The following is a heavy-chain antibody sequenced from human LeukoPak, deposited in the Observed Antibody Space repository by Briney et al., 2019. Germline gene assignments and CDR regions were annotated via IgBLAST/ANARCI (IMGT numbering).Heavy chain of an antibody. D-gene: IGHD7-27*01. Sequence: ASVKVSCKASGYSFTNYGISWVRQAPGQGLEWMGWISAYNDNAHYAQGLEGRVTMTSEPSTRTAYMELRSLRSDDTDVYYCARSTLGIEFDYWGQGSLVTVSS. CDR2: ISAYNDNA. CDR3: ARSTLGIEFDY. J-gene: IGHJ4*02. CDR1: GYSFTNYG. V-gene: IGHV1-18*01.